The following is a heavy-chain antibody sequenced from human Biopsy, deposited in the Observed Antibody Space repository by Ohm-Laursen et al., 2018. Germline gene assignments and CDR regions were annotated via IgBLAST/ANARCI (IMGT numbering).Heavy chain of an antibody. CDR1: GGSISSGGSY. CDR2: IFNSVNT. D-gene: IGHD3-22*01. J-gene: IGHJ5*02. Sequence: TLSLTCIVSGGSISSGGSYWSWIRQRPGKGLEWIGYIFNSVNTYYNPSLKNLITISGDTSKNQFSLKLNSVTAADTAVYYCARGDYFDSNGYFWFDPWGQGTLVTVSS. CDR3: ARGDYFDSNGYFWFDP. V-gene: IGHV4-31*01.